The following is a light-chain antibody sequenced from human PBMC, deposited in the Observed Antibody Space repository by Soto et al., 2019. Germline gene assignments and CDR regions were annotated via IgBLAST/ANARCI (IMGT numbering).Light chain of an antibody. J-gene: IGKJ4*01. Sequence: EVVMTQPPGTLSVSPGDRATLSCRAGQNVRSNLAWYQQKVGQVPRLLIRDASTRATAVPDRFSGSGSGTEFTLTISSLQSEDSAVYYCHQYNNWPPVTFGGGTKVDIK. CDR2: DAS. V-gene: IGKV3-15*01. CDR3: HQYNNWPPVT. CDR1: QNVRSN.